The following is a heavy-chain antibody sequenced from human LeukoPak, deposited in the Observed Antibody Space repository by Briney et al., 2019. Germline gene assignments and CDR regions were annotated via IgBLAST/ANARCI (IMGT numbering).Heavy chain of an antibody. V-gene: IGHV4-34*01. CDR3: ARALYYYDSSGYSFDY. CDR1: GGSLSGYY. CDR2: INHSGST. D-gene: IGHD3-22*01. Sequence: SETLSLTCAVYGGSLSGYYWSWIRQPPGKGLEWIGEINHSGSTNYNPSLKSRVTISVDTSKNQFSLKLSSVTAADTAVYYCARALYYYDSSGYSFDYWGQGTLVTVSS. J-gene: IGHJ4*02.